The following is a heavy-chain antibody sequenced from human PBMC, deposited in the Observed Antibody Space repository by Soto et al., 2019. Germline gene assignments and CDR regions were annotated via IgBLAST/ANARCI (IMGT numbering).Heavy chain of an antibody. CDR2: IKQDGSEK. J-gene: IGHJ3*02. V-gene: IGHV3-7*05. CDR3: ARTSYYYDSSGDDAFDI. CDR1: GFTFSSYW. Sequence: GGSLRLSCAASGFTFSSYWMSWVRQAPGKGLEWVANIKQDGSEKYYVDSVKGRFTISRDNAKNSLYLQMNSLRAEDTAVYYCARTSYYYDSSGDDAFDIWGQGTMVTVSS. D-gene: IGHD3-22*01.